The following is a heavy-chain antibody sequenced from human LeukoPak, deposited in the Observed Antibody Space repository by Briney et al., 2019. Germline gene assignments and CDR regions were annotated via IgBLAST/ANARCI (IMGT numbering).Heavy chain of an antibody. Sequence: GGSLRLSCAASGFTFNNYGMHWVRQAPGKGLEWVAFIRFDGSNKYYADSVKGRFTISRDNSKNTLYLQMNSLRAEDTAVYYCAKDGSPYCSSTSCYFVHFDYWGQGTLVTVSS. CDR2: IRFDGSNK. J-gene: IGHJ4*02. V-gene: IGHV3-30*02. D-gene: IGHD2-2*01. CDR1: GFTFNNYG. CDR3: AKDGSPYCSSTSCYFVHFDY.